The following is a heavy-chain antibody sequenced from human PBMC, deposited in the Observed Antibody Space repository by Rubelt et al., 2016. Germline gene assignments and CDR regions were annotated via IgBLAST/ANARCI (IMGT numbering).Heavy chain of an antibody. CDR3: ARHSPDTAMAGDY. CDR1: GGSISSSTYY. Sequence: QLQLQESGPGLMKPSETLSLTCTVSGGSISSSTYYWGWIRQPPGKGLEWIGYIYYSGSTYYNPSLKSRVTISVDTSRNQFSLKLSSVTAADTAVYYCARHSPDTAMAGDYWGQGTLVTVSS. CDR2: IYYSGST. V-gene: IGHV4-39*07. D-gene: IGHD5-18*01. J-gene: IGHJ4*02.